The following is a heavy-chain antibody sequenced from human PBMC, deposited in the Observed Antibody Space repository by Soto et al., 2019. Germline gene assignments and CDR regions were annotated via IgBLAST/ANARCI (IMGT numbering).Heavy chain of an antibody. V-gene: IGHV3-23*01. CDR2: ISGSGGST. CDR1: GFTFSSYA. J-gene: IGHJ6*02. Sequence: EVPLLESGGGLVQPGGSLRLSCAASGFTFSSYAMSWVRQAPGKGLEWVSAISGSGGSTYYADSVKGRFTISRDNSKNTLYLQMISLRAEDTAVYYCAKDGAGYGYDSSPYYYYGMDVWGQGTTVTVSS. D-gene: IGHD5-12*01. CDR3: AKDGAGYGYDSSPYYYYGMDV.